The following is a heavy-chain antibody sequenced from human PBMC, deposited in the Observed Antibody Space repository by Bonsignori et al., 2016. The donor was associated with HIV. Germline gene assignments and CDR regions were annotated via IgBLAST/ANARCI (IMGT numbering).Heavy chain of an antibody. CDR3: ATAVGYCTSTRCSDNWFDP. CDR2: ISDSGDTI. J-gene: IGHJ5*02. V-gene: IGHV3-11*01. D-gene: IGHD2-2*01. Sequence: WIRQPPGKGLEWVSYISDSGDTIYYADSVKGRFTISRDNAKNSLYLQMNSLRAEDTAVYYCATAVGYCTSTRCSDNWFDPWGQGTLVTVSS.